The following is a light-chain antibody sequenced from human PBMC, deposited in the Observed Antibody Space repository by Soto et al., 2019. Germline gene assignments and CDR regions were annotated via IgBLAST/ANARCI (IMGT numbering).Light chain of an antibody. CDR1: QSLLHSNGKTF. V-gene: IGKV2D-29*02. Sequence: DVVLTQTPLSLSVTPGQPASISCKSSQSLLHSNGKTFFYWYLQKPGQSSQLLIYGLSDRFSGVPDRFSGSGSGTDFTLKISRVEAEEVGVYYCMQRIQLPETFGQGTRLEIK. CDR2: GLS. CDR3: MQRIQLPET. J-gene: IGKJ2*01.